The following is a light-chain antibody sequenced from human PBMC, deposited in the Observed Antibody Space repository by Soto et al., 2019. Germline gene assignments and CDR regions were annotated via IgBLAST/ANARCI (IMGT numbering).Light chain of an antibody. Sequence: EIVLTQSPGTLSLSPGERATLSCRASQSVSSSYLAWYQQKPGQAPRLLIYGASSRATGIPDRFSSSGSGTDFTITIIRLEPEDFEVYYCQQYGSSPWTFGQGTKVEIK. CDR2: GAS. CDR1: QSVSSSY. CDR3: QQYGSSPWT. J-gene: IGKJ1*01. V-gene: IGKV3-20*01.